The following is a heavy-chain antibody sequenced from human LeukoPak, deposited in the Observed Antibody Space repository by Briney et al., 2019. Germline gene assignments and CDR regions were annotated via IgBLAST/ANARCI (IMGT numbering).Heavy chain of an antibody. V-gene: IGHV3-30*14. CDR3: ARGKGYGRSYYFDY. CDR1: GFTFKRYA. Sequence: GGSLRLSCAASGFTFKRYAMHWVRQAPGKGLEWVAVISFDGSNKYYADSVKGRFIISRDNSKNTLYLQMNSLRAEDTAVYYCARGKGYGRSYYFDYWGQGTLVTVSS. CDR2: ISFDGSNK. D-gene: IGHD1-26*01. J-gene: IGHJ4*01.